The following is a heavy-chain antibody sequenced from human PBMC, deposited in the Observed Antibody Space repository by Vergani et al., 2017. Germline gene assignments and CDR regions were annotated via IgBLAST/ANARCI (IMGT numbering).Heavy chain of an antibody. CDR1: GYTFTSYG. CDR3: AIAESYYDSSGYYYNLKYYFDY. Sequence: QVQLVQSGAEVKKPGASVKVSCKASGYTFTSYGISWVRQAPGQGLEWMGWISAYNGNTNYAQKLQGRVTMTTDTSTSTAYMELSSLRSEDTAVYYCAIAESYYDSSGYYYNLKYYFDYWGQGTLVTVSS. V-gene: IGHV1-18*01. D-gene: IGHD3-22*01. CDR2: ISAYNGNT. J-gene: IGHJ4*02.